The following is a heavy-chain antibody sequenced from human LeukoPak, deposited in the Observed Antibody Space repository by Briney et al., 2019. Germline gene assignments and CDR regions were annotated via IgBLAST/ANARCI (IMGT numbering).Heavy chain of an antibody. CDR3: ARVRAGTLDAFDI. CDR2: IWYDGSNK. D-gene: IGHD1-1*01. V-gene: IGHV3-33*01. CDR1: GFTFSSYG. Sequence: GGSLRLSCAASGFTFSSYGMHWVRQAPGKGLEWVAVIWYDGSNKYYADSVKGRFTISRDNSKNTLYLQMNSLRAEDTAVYYCARVRAGTLDAFDIWGQGTMVTVSS. J-gene: IGHJ3*02.